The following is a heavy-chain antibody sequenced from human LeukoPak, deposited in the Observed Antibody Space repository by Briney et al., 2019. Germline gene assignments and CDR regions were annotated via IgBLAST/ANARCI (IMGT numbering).Heavy chain of an antibody. V-gene: IGHV3-48*04. D-gene: IGHD3-10*01. CDR2: ISSSSSTT. CDR1: GFTFTNYS. CDR3: ARDANKAYYYGSGSYQNIEY. J-gene: IGHJ4*02. Sequence: PGGSLRLSCAASGFTFTNYSINWVRQAPGKGLEWVSYISSSSSTTYYADSVKGRFTISRDNAKNSLYLQMNSLRAEDTAVYYCARDANKAYYYGSGSYQNIEYWGQGTLVTVSS.